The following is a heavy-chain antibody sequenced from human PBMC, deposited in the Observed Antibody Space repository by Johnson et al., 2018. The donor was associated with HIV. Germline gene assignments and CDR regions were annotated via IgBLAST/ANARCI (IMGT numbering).Heavy chain of an antibody. CDR1: GFTFSSYA. Sequence: QEQLVESGGGVVQPGRSLRLSCAASGFTFSSYAMHWVRQAPGKGLEWVAVISYDGSNKYYADSVQGRFTISRDNSKNTLYLQMNSLRAEDTAVYYCAKEGGRITMIVVEPDAFDIWGQGTMVTVSS. V-gene: IGHV3-30-3*01. J-gene: IGHJ3*02. CDR2: ISYDGSNK. CDR3: AKEGGRITMIVVEPDAFDI. D-gene: IGHD3-22*01.